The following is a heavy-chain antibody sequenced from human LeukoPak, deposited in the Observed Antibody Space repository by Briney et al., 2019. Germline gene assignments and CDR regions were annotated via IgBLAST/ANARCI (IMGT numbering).Heavy chain of an antibody. V-gene: IGHV3-23*01. D-gene: IGHD3-22*01. CDR3: TTDDPNLRIFFYDSSGYAFAM. CDR2: ISGSGGST. J-gene: IGHJ3*02. Sequence: PGGSLRLSCAASGFTFSSYAMSWVRQAPGKGLEWVSAISGSGGSTYYADSVKGRFTISRDNSKNTLYLQMNSLKTEDTAVYYCTTDDPNLRIFFYDSSGYAFAMWGQGTMVIVAS. CDR1: GFTFSSYA.